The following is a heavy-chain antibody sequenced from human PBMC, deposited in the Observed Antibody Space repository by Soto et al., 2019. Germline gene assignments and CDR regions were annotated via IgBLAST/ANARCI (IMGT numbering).Heavy chain of an antibody. J-gene: IGHJ6*02. CDR3: ARDSGNIVVVVAATGSLDV. V-gene: IGHV3-30-3*01. CDR2: ISYDGSNK. CDR1: GFTFSSYA. Sequence: PGGSLRLSCAASGFTFSSYAMHWVRQSPGKGLEWVAVISYDGSNKYYADSVKGRFTISRDNSKNTLYLQMNSLRAEDTAVYYCARDSGNIVVVVAATGSLDVWGQGTTVTVSS. D-gene: IGHD2-15*01.